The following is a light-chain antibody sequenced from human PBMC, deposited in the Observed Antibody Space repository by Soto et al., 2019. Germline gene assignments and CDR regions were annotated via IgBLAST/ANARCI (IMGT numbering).Light chain of an antibody. Sequence: QSVLTQPPSASGTPGQSVSISCSGSRSNIGTNPENWYQQLPGTAPTLLFYTNTQQPSAVPDRFSASTSCTKASLAISWLQSEDEADYYCAAWDDSLNSVIFGGGTKLTVL. CDR3: AAWDDSLNSVI. V-gene: IGLV1-44*01. CDR2: TNT. J-gene: IGLJ2*01. CDR1: RSNIGTNP.